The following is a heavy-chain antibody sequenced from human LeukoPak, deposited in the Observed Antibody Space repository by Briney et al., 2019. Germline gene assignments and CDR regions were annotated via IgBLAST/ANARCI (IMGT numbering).Heavy chain of an antibody. Sequence: SETLSLTCTVSGASISSGDYYWTWIRQPAGKGPEWIGRIYTGGSTNFNPSLKSRVSISMDTSKNQFSLKVNSVTAADTAVYYCGGLGCLGDYYFYYVTLWGKGTTVTVSS. CDR1: GASISSGDYY. D-gene: IGHD5/OR15-5a*01. V-gene: IGHV4-61*02. CDR3: GGLGCLGDYYFYYVTL. J-gene: IGHJ6*03. CDR2: IYTGGST.